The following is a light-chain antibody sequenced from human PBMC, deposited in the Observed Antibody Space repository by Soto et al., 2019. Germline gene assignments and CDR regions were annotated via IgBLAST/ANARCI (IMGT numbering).Light chain of an antibody. CDR3: CSYAGKGV. CDR1: SSDVGGYNY. V-gene: IGLV2-11*01. CDR2: DVS. J-gene: IGLJ1*01. Sequence: QSVLTQPRSVSGSPGQSVTISCTGTSSDVGGYNYVSWYQQHPGKAPKLMIYDVSKRPSGVPDRFSGSKSGNTASLTISGLQAEDEADYYCCSYAGKGVFGTGTKLTVL.